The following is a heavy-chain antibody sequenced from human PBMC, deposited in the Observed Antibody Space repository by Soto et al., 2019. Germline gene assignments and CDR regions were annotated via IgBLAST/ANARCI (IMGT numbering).Heavy chain of an antibody. CDR3: ARGRGAENTFYYSFGMDV. V-gene: IGHV4-34*01. D-gene: IGHD3-16*01. J-gene: IGHJ6*02. CDR1: GLTYSGYY. CDR2: IKHSGST. Sequence: SATMSLTCAVYGLTYSGYYLSWISQTLGKGLEWIGEIKHSGSTNYNPSLKSRVTISVDTSKKQFSLKLNSVTAADTAVYYCARGRGAENTFYYSFGMDVWGQGTKVIV.